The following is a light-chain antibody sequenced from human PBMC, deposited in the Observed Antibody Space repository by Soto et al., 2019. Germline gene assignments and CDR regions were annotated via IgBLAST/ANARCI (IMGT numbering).Light chain of an antibody. V-gene: IGLV1-44*01. CDR2: SNN. Sequence: SVLTQPPSASGTPGQRVTISCSGSSSNIGSNSVNWYQQLPGAAPKLLIYSNNQRPSGVPDRFSGSKSGTSASLAISGLQFEDEANYYWAAGDDSLNGREPFGTGPRSPS. J-gene: IGLJ1*01. CDR3: AAGDDSLNGREP. CDR1: SSNIGSNS.